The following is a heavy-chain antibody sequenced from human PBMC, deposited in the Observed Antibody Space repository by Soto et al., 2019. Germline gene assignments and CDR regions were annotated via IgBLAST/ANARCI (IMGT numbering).Heavy chain of an antibody. CDR1: GASIDTHY. V-gene: IGHV4-59*11. Sequence: SSETLSLTCTVSGASIDTHYWSWIRQSPGKGLEWIGYIYHSRSTNYNPSLKSRVTISVDTSMNQFSLKLKFVTAADTAIYYCAKSMTIFGVDPFDPRGQGTLVTVSS. CDR3: AKSMTIFGVDPFDP. D-gene: IGHD3-3*01. CDR2: IYHSRST. J-gene: IGHJ5*02.